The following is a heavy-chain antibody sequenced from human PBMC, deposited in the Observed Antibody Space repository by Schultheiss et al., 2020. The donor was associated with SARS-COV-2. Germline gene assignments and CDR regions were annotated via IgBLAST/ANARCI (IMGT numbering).Heavy chain of an antibody. CDR2: ISSSGDST. J-gene: IGHJ6*03. Sequence: GGSLRLSCAASGFTFSSYAMSWVRQAPGKGLEWVSSISSSGDSTYYADSVKGRFTISRDNAKNTLYLQMHSLRVEDTAVYYCARGGDDYPYYHYMDVWGKGTTVTVSS. D-gene: IGHD2-21*02. CDR1: GFTFSSYA. CDR3: ARGGDDYPYYHYMDV. V-gene: IGHV3-23*01.